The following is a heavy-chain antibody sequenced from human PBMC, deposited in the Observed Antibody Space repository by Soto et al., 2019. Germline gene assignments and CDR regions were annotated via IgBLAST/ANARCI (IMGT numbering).Heavy chain of an antibody. CDR1: GFIVSGNY. CDR3: ASGGPDYYDSSGHIPY. CDR2: IYGGGST. Sequence: EVQLVETGGGLIQPGGSLRLSCAASGFIVSGNYMTWVRQAPGKGLEWVSIIYGGGSTYNADSVKGRFAISRDNSKNMLHLQMNSLRAEDTAMYYCASGGPDYYDSSGHIPYWGQGTLVTVSS. D-gene: IGHD3-22*01. V-gene: IGHV3-53*02. J-gene: IGHJ4*02.